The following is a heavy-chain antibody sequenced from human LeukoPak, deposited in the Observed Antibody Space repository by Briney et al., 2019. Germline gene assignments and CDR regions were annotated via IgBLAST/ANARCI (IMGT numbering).Heavy chain of an antibody. CDR1: GGTFSSYA. Sequence: EASVKVSCKASGGTFSSYAISWVRQAPGQGLEWMGGIIPIFGTANYAQKFQGRVTITADKSTSTAYMELSSLRSEDTAVYYCASPDYYDSSGYYRFDYWGQGTLVTVSS. V-gene: IGHV1-69*06. J-gene: IGHJ4*02. D-gene: IGHD3-22*01. CDR3: ASPDYYDSSGYYRFDY. CDR2: IIPIFGTA.